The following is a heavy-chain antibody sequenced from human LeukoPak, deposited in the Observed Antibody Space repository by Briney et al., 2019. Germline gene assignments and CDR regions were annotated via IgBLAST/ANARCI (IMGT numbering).Heavy chain of an antibody. J-gene: IGHJ6*02. D-gene: IGHD2-2*01. CDR2: IHQYGGEK. CDR3: AKDICSSTSCYSFYYGMDV. V-gene: IGHV3-7*03. Sequence: GGSLRLSCEGSGFTFRSHWMSWVRQAPGKGLEWVANIHQYGGEKYYVDSVRGRFSISRDNAKNSLYLQMNSLRAEDTALYYCAKDICSSTSCYSFYYGMDVWGQGTTVTVSS. CDR1: GFTFRSHW.